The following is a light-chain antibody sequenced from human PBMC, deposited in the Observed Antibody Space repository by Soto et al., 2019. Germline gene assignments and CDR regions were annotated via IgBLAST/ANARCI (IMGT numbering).Light chain of an antibody. CDR2: GVT. CDR1: SGDVGGHDY. CDR3: SSYAGSTNIV. V-gene: IGLV2-8*01. Sequence: QSARTQPPSASGSPGQSVTISCSGTSGDVGGHDYVSWYQQHPGKAPKDLIYGVTKRSSGVPDRFSGSKSGYTAYLTVSGLQAVDEADYYCSSYAGSTNIVFGTGTKVTVL. J-gene: IGLJ1*01.